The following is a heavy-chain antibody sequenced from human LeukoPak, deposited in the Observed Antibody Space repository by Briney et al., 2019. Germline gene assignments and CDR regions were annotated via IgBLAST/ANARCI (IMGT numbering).Heavy chain of an antibody. Sequence: SETLSLTCTVSGGSISSYYWSWIRQPPGKGLEWIGYIYYSGSTNYNPSLKSRVTISVDTSKNQFSLKLSSVTAADTAVYYCAREGSSWNPPDNWGQGTLDTVSS. CDR3: AREGSSWNPPDN. CDR2: IYYSGST. V-gene: IGHV4-59*01. J-gene: IGHJ4*02. CDR1: GGSISSYY. D-gene: IGHD6-13*01.